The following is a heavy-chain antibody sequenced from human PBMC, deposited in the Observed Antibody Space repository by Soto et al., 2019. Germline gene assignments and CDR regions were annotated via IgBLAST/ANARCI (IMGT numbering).Heavy chain of an antibody. CDR3: ARPSYSSGLGFDY. CDR2: IYYSGST. V-gene: IGHV4-39*01. Sequence: QLQLQESGPGLVKPSETLSLTCTVSGGSISSSSYYWGWIRQPPGKGLEWIGSIYYSGSTYYNPSLKSRVTISVDTSKNQFSLKLSSVTAADTAVYYCARPSYSSGLGFDYWGQGTLVTVSS. J-gene: IGHJ4*02. D-gene: IGHD6-19*01. CDR1: GGSISSSSYY.